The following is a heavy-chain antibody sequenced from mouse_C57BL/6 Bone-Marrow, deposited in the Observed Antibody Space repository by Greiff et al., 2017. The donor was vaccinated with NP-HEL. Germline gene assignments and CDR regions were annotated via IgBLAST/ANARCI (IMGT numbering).Heavy chain of an antibody. CDR2: ISNGGGST. CDR3: ARHGYSNYVGFDY. CDR1: GFTFSDYY. J-gene: IGHJ2*01. V-gene: IGHV5-12*01. D-gene: IGHD2-5*01. Sequence: DVKLVESGGGLVQPGGSLKLSCAASGFTFSDYYMYWVRQTPEKRLEWVAYISNGGGSTYYPDTVKGRFTISRDNAKNTLYLQMSRLKSEDTAMYYCARHGYSNYVGFDYWGQGTTLTVSS.